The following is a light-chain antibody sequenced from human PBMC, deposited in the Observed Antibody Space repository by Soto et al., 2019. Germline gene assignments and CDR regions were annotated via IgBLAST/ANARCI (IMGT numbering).Light chain of an antibody. V-gene: IGLV4-69*01. CDR1: SGHSSYA. J-gene: IGLJ2*01. CDR3: QTWGTGILV. Sequence: QLVLTQSPSASASLGASVTLTCTLSSGHSSYAIAWHQQQPEKGPRYLMKLNSDGSHSKGDGIPDRFSGSSSGAERYLTISSLQSEDEADYYCQTWGTGILVFGGGTKLT. CDR2: LNSDGSH.